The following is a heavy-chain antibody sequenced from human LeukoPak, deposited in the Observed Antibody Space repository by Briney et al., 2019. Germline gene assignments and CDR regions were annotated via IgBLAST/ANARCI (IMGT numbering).Heavy chain of an antibody. J-gene: IGHJ4*02. CDR1: GFTFSSHA. V-gene: IGHV3-30-3*01. Sequence: GRSLRLSCAASGFTFSSHAMHWVRQAPGKGLEWVAVISYDGSNKYYADSVKGRFTISRDNSKNTLYLQMNSLRAEDTAVYYCARDKGSGSYAFDYWGQGTLVTVSS. CDR3: ARDKGSGSYAFDY. D-gene: IGHD1-26*01. CDR2: ISYDGSNK.